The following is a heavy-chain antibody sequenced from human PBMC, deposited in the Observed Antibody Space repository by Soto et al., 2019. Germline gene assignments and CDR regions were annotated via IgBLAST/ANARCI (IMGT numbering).Heavy chain of an antibody. D-gene: IGHD3-3*01. Sequence: QVQLVQSGAEVKKPGASVKVSCTASGYTFKSFYMHWVRQAPGQGLEWIGMINPTDDSVSFAQKFQERVTLTTDRPTSTVYMELSSLTREDTAVYFCARDFGRHGAVDTTGWFDPWGQGTLVTVSS. J-gene: IGHJ5*02. V-gene: IGHV1-46*02. CDR1: GYTFKSFY. CDR3: ARDFGRHGAVDTTGWFDP. CDR2: INPTDDSV.